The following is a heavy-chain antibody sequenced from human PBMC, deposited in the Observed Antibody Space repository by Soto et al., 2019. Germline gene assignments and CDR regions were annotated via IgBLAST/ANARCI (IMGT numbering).Heavy chain of an antibody. CDR3: ARLEYQLLYAWFDP. CDR1: GYSFTSYW. J-gene: IGHJ5*02. D-gene: IGHD2-2*02. CDR2: IDPSDSYT. V-gene: IGHV5-10-1*01. Sequence: PGESLKISCKGSGYSFTSYWVNWVRQMPGKDLEWMGRIDPSDSYTNYSPSFQGHVTISADKSISTAYLQWSSLKASDTAMYYCARLEYQLLYAWFDPWGQGTLVTVSS.